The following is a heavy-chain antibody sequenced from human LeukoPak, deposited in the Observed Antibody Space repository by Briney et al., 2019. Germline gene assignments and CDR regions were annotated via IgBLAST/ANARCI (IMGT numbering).Heavy chain of an antibody. V-gene: IGHV3-11*01. CDR3: ARDLRYYDSSGYNPWFDP. CDR1: GFTFSDYY. J-gene: IGHJ5*02. CDR2: ISSSGSTI. Sequence: GGSLRLSCAASGFTFSDYYMSWIRQAPGEGLEWVSYISSSGSTIYYADSVKGRFTISRDNAKNSLYLQMNSLRAEDTAVYYCARDLRYYDSSGYNPWFDPWGQGTLVTVSS. D-gene: IGHD3-22*01.